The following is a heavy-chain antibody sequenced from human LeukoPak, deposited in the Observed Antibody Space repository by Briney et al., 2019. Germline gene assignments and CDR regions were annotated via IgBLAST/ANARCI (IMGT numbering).Heavy chain of an antibody. Sequence: GGSLRLSCVASGFSFSNYAMSWVRQAPARGPEWVSSLRGGGETFYADSVKGRFTLSRDDSRNTVYLQLNNLRVEDTAIYYCAKAGWVSNADAVWWGQGTRVTVSS. J-gene: IGHJ4*02. V-gene: IGHV3-23*01. CDR1: GFSFSNYA. D-gene: IGHD1-1*01. CDR2: LRGGGET. CDR3: AKAGWVSNADAVW.